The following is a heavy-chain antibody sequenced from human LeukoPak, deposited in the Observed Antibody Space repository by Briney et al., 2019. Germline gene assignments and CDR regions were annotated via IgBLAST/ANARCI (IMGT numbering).Heavy chain of an antibody. Sequence: GASVKVSCKASGYTFTGYYMHWVRQAPGQGLEWMGWINPNSGGTNYAQKFQGRVTMTRDTSISTAYMELSRLRSDDTAVYYCATVGRLETKYYYYGMDVWGQGTTVTVSS. D-gene: IGHD5-24*01. J-gene: IGHJ6*02. CDR1: GYTFTGYY. V-gene: IGHV1-2*02. CDR2: INPNSGGT. CDR3: ATVGRLETKYYYYGMDV.